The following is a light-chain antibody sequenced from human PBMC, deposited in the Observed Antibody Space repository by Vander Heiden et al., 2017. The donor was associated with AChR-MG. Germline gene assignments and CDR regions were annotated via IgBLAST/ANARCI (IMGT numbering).Light chain of an antibody. CDR2: GNS. CDR3: QSYDSSLSGSGV. J-gene: IGLJ3*02. Sequence: QSVLTQPPSVSGAPGQRVTIASPGSSSNIGAGYDVHWYQQLPGTAPKLLIYGNSNRPSGVPDRFSGSKSGTSASLAITGLQAEDEADYYCQSYDSSLSGSGVFGGGTKLTVL. V-gene: IGLV1-40*01. CDR1: SSNIGAGYD.